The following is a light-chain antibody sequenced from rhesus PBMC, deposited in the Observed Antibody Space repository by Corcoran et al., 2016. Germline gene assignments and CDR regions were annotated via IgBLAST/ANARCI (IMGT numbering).Light chain of an antibody. Sequence: EIVLTQSPATLSLSPGERATLSCRASQSVSSNLAWYQQNPEQAPRLPISGASSRATGLPDRFSGSGSGTDFTLTISSLEPEDFAVYYCQQYSNWWTFGQGTKVEIK. J-gene: IGKJ1*01. V-gene: IGKV3-42*03. CDR2: GAS. CDR1: QSVSSN. CDR3: QQYSNWWT.